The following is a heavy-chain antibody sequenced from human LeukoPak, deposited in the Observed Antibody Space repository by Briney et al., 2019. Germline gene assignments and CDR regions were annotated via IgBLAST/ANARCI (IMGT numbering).Heavy chain of an antibody. CDR1: GFTFDDYG. Sequence: PGGSLRLSCAASGFTFDDYGMSWVRQAPGKGLEWVSSINANGGSTYYADSVKGRFTISRDNSKNTLYLQMNSLRAVDTAVYYCAKGPLAALGDYWGQGTLVTVSS. CDR2: INANGGST. D-gene: IGHD2-15*01. J-gene: IGHJ4*02. CDR3: AKGPLAALGDY. V-gene: IGHV3-23*01.